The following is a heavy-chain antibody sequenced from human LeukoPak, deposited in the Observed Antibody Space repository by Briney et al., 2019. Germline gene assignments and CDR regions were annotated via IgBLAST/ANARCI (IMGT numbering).Heavy chain of an antibody. Sequence: GGSLRLSCAASGFTVSSNYMSWVRQAPEKGLEWVSVIYSGGSTYYADSVKGRFTISRDNSKNTLYLQMNSLRAEDTAVYYCARGSSSWYLMDYYYGMDVWGQGTTVTVSS. CDR2: IYSGGST. D-gene: IGHD6-13*01. J-gene: IGHJ6*02. V-gene: IGHV3-66*01. CDR1: GFTVSSNY. CDR3: ARGSSSWYLMDYYYGMDV.